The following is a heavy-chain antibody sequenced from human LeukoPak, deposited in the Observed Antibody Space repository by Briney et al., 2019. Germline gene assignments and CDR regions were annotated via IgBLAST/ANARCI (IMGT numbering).Heavy chain of an antibody. V-gene: IGHV3-30*03. D-gene: IGHD3-3*01. J-gene: IGHJ6*03. CDR1: GFTFSSYG. Sequence: GRSLRLSCAASGFTFSSYGMHWVRQAPGKGLEWVAVISYDGSNKYYADSVKGRFTISRDNSKNTLYLQMNSLRAEDTAVYYCARGRFLEWSIFDYYYMDVWGKGTTVTVSS. CDR2: ISYDGSNK. CDR3: ARGRFLEWSIFDYYYMDV.